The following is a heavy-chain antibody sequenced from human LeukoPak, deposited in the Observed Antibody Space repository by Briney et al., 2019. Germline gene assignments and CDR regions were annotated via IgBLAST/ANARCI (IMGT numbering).Heavy chain of an antibody. J-gene: IGHJ2*01. Sequence: PGRSLRLSCAASGFTFSTYAMSWVRQAPGKGLEWVSAIGGSGGSTYCADSVKGRFTISRDNSKNTLYLQMNSLRAEDTAVYYCAKTVVRYWYCDLWGRGTLVTVSS. CDR1: GFTFSTYA. CDR2: IGGSGGST. V-gene: IGHV3-23*01. D-gene: IGHD2-15*01. CDR3: AKTVVRYWYCDL.